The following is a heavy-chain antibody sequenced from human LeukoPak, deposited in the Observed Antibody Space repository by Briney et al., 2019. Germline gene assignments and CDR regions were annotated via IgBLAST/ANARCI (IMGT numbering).Heavy chain of an antibody. Sequence: PGGSLRLSCSASGFNFDDYALHWVRQAPGKGLEWVSLISWDGGSTYYAGSVKGRFTISRDNSKNSLYLQMNSLRVEDTGVYYCASWGEGALDNWGQGTLVTVSS. CDR2: ISWDGGST. D-gene: IGHD1-26*01. CDR1: GFNFDDYA. V-gene: IGHV3-43D*03. CDR3: ASWGEGALDN. J-gene: IGHJ4*02.